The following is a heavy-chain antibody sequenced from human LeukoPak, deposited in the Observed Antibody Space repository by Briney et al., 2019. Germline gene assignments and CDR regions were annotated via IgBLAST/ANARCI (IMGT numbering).Heavy chain of an antibody. J-gene: IGHJ4*02. CDR3: ARPLYSGSYYSKLFDY. V-gene: IGHV3-23*01. CDR1: GFTFSSYA. Sequence: PGGSLRLSCAASGFTFSSYAMSWVRQAPGKGLEWVSAISGSGGSTYYADSVKGRFTISRDNSKNTLYLQMNSLRAEDTAVYYCARPLYSGSYYSKLFDYWGQGTLVTVSS. D-gene: IGHD1-26*01. CDR2: ISGSGGST.